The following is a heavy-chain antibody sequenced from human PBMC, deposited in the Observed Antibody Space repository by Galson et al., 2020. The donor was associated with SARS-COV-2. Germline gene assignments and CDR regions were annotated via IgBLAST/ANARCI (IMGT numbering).Heavy chain of an antibody. V-gene: IGHV4-59*08. CDR2: VHDSGDT. Sequence: SETLSLTCAVSGGSLSVSYWAWIRQSPGKGLEWIANVHDSGDTHYNPSLRSRVTISLDTYRNQFHLKLRSVTAADTAVFYCARHGSGGYGEVDVWGQGTMVLVSS. J-gene: IGHJ3*01. D-gene: IGHD4-17*01. CDR3: ARHGSGGYGEVDV. CDR1: GGSLSVSY.